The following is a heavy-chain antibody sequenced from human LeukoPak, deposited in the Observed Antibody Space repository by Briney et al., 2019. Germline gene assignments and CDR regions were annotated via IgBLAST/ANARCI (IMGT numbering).Heavy chain of an antibody. CDR2: INHSGST. CDR1: GGSFIGYY. J-gene: IGHJ6*03. D-gene: IGHD4-17*01. Sequence: SETLSLTCAVYGGSFIGYYWSWIRQPPGKGLEWIGEINHSGSTNYNPSLKSRVTISVDTSNNQFSLKLSSVTAADTAVYYCARHLDYGDYYYMDVWGKGTTVTISS. CDR3: ARHLDYGDYYYMDV. V-gene: IGHV4-34*01.